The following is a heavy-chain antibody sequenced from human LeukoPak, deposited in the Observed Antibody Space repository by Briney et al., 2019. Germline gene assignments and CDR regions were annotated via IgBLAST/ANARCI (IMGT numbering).Heavy chain of an antibody. J-gene: IGHJ4*02. CDR2: ISAYNGNT. V-gene: IGHV1-18*01. CDR3: ARDYGGNPPLSYFDY. CDR1: GYTFTSYG. Sequence: ASVKVSCKXSGYTFTSYGISWVRQAPRQGLEWMGWISAYNGNTNYAQKLRGRVTMTTDTSTSTAYMELRSLRSDDTAVYYCARDYGGNPPLSYFDYWGQGTLVTVSS. D-gene: IGHD4-23*01.